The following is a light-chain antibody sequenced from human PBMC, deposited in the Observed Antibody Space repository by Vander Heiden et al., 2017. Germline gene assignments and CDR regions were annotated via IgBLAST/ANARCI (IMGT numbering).Light chain of an antibody. Sequence: SYELTQPPSVSVSPGQTARLTCSGDTLGDTYACWYQQKPGQSPVLVIYQGSKGPSRVPERFSGSNSGNTATLTISGTQAMDEADYYCQAWDSSTAVVFGGGTKLTVL. CDR1: TLGDTY. CDR3: QAWDSSTAVV. V-gene: IGLV3-1*01. J-gene: IGLJ2*01. CDR2: QGS.